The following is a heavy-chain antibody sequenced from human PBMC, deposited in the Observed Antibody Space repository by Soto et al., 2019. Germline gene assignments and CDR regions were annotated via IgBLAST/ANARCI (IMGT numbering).Heavy chain of an antibody. Sequence: QITLKESGPVLVKSTETLTLTCTVSGYSLSNARLGVAWIRQPPGKALEWLAHIFSNDEKSYNTSLESRLTISKDISRNQVVLTMTNIDPVDTAAYYFARLWNVERYLQYWGQGTLVTVTS. CDR3: ARLWNVERYLQY. CDR1: GYSLSNARLG. J-gene: IGHJ1*01. CDR2: IFSNDEK. V-gene: IGHV2-26*01. D-gene: IGHD1-1*01.